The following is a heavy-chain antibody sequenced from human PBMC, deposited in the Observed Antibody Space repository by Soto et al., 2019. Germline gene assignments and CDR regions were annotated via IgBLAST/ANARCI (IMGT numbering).Heavy chain of an antibody. D-gene: IGHD6-13*01. V-gene: IGHV3-7*01. CDR3: TRGAGAGTPPGGY. CDR1: GFSFSSFW. Sequence: GGSLRLSCAASGFSFSSFWMSWVRQAPGKGLEWVANIKQDGSERYYVDSVKGRFTISRDNAKNSLYLQMNSLRVEDTAVYYCTRGAGAGTPPGGYWGQGTLVTVSS. CDR2: IKQDGSER. J-gene: IGHJ4*02.